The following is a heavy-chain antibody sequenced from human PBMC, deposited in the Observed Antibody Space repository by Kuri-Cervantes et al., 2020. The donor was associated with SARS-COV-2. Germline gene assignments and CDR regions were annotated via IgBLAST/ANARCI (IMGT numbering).Heavy chain of an antibody. V-gene: IGHV3-30-3*01. CDR2: ISYDGSNK. Sequence: GGSLRFSCAASGFTFSSYAMHWVRQAPGKGLEWVAVISYDGSNKYYADSVKGRFTISRDNSKNTLYLQMNSLRAEDTAVYYCARDIGMATNRGLDYWGQGTLVTVSS. CDR3: ARDIGMATNRGLDY. J-gene: IGHJ4*02. CDR1: GFTFSSYA. D-gene: IGHD5-12*01.